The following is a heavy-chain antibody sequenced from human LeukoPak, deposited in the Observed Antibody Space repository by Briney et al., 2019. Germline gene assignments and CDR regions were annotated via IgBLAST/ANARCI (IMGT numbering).Heavy chain of an antibody. CDR3: AAKASYFDS. CDR2: TYYRSKWYN. V-gene: IGHV6-1*01. CDR1: GVSVSSNSAT. D-gene: IGHD2-15*01. Sequence: SQTLSLTCAISGVSVSSNSATWNWIRQSPSRGLEWLGRTYYRSKWYNDYASSVKGRITVNPDTSKNLFSLHLNSVTPGDTAVYYCAAKASYFDSWGQGTLVTVSS. J-gene: IGHJ4*02.